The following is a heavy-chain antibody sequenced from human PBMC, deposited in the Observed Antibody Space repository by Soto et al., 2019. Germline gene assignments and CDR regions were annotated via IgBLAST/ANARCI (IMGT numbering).Heavy chain of an antibody. Sequence: GGSLRLSCSASGFTFSSYAMHWVRQAPGKGLEYVSAISSNGGSTYYADSVKGRFTISRDNAKNSLYLQMNSLRAEDTAVYYCARERKDIVVVVAAVYYFDYWGQGTLVTVSS. CDR1: GFTFSSYA. CDR3: ARERKDIVVVVAAVYYFDY. V-gene: IGHV3-64*04. CDR2: ISSNGGST. D-gene: IGHD2-15*01. J-gene: IGHJ4*02.